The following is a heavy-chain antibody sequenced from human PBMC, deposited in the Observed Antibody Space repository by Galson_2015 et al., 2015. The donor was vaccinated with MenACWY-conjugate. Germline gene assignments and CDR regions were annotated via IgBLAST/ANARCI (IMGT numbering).Heavy chain of an antibody. CDR2: IYNDGSDI. CDR3: ARGGIGASDY. CDR1: GFTFSSYS. V-gene: IGHV3-74*01. Sequence: SLRLSCAASGFTFSSYSMYWVRQAPGKGLVWVSRIYNDGSDITYADSVKGRFTISRDNAKNTLFLQMNSLRAEDTAVYYCARGGIGASDYWAQGTLVTVSS. D-gene: IGHD3-16*01. J-gene: IGHJ4*02.